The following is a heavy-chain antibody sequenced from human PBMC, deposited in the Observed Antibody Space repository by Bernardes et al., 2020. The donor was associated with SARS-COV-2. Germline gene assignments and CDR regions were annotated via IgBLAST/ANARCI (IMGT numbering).Heavy chain of an antibody. V-gene: IGHV3-21*01. J-gene: IGHJ4*02. CDR2: MSSTSSYM. CDR3: ARVGASETGGYYFDY. CDR1: GFTCGTYS. D-gene: IGHD3-16*01. Sequence: GGSLRLSCVASGFTCGTYSMNWVRQAPGKGLEWVSSMSSTSSYMYYADSLEGRFTISRDNAKNSLYLQMNSLRAEDTAIYYCARVGASETGGYYFDYWGQGTLVTVSS.